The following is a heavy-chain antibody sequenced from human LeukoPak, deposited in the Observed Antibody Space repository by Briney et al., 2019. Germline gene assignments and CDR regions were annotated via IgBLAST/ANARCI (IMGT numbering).Heavy chain of an antibody. CDR2: IPYDGSNK. Sequence: TGGSLRLSCAASGFTFSSYAMHWVRQAPGKGLEWVALIPYDGSNKYYADSVKGRFTVSRDNSKNTLYLQMNSLRAEDTAVYYCARDGLPRTYSSGWYVPQDYYYYYMDVWGKGTTVTVSS. CDR3: ARDGLPRTYSSGWYVPQDYYYYYMDV. D-gene: IGHD6-19*01. J-gene: IGHJ6*03. CDR1: GFTFSSYA. V-gene: IGHV3-30*04.